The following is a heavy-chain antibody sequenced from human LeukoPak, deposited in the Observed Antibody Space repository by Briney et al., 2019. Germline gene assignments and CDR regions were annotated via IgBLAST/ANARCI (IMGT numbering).Heavy chain of an antibody. D-gene: IGHD6-19*01. Sequence: GGSLRLSCAASGFTFSSYWMSWVRQAPGKGLEWVANIKQDGSEKYYVDSVKGRFTISRDNAKNSLYLQMNSLRAEDTAVYYCARVPVGYSSGWYPVLGYGMDVWGQGTTVTVSS. V-gene: IGHV3-7*01. CDR1: GFTFSSYW. CDR3: ARVPVGYSSGWYPVLGYGMDV. CDR2: IKQDGSEK. J-gene: IGHJ6*02.